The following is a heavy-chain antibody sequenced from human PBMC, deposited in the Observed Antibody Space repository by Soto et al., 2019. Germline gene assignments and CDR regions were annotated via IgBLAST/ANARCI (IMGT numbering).Heavy chain of an antibody. D-gene: IGHD2-2*01. Sequence: QVQLVESGGGVVQPGRSLRLSCAASGFTFSSYGMHWVRQAPGKGLEWVAVIWYDGSNKYYADSVKGRFTISRDNSKNTLYLQMNSLRAEDTAVYYCARSYYCSSTSCPTNAFDYWGQGTLVTVSS. V-gene: IGHV3-33*01. CDR3: ARSYYCSSTSCPTNAFDY. CDR1: GFTFSSYG. J-gene: IGHJ4*02. CDR2: IWYDGSNK.